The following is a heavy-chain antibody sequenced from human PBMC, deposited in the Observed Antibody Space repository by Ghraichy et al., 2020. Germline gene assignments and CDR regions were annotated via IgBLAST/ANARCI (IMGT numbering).Heavy chain of an antibody. CDR2: IYYSGST. J-gene: IGHJ4*02. CDR1: GGSISSSY. CDR3: ARGGSYDFWSGEGYFDY. Sequence: SATLSLTCTVSGGSISSSYWSWIRQPPGKGLEWIGYIYYSGSTNYNPSLKSRVTISVDTSKNQFSLKLSSVTAADTAVYYCARGGSYDFWSGEGYFDYWGKGTLVTVSS. V-gene: IGHV4-59*01. D-gene: IGHD3-3*01.